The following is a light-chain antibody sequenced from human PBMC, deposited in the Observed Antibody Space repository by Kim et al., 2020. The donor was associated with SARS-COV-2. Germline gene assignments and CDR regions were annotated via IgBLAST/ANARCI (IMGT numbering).Light chain of an antibody. V-gene: IGLV2-11*01. J-gene: IGLJ1*01. CDR2: DVD. CDR1: SSDIGSYYY. Sequence: QSVLTQPRSVAGSPGQSVTISCTGTSSDIGSYYYVSWYQQHPGKAPRVITFDVDKRPSGVPDRFSGSKSGNTATLTISGLHTDDEAEYYCCSYGGDYFFVFGTGTKVTVL. CDR3: CSYGGDYFFV.